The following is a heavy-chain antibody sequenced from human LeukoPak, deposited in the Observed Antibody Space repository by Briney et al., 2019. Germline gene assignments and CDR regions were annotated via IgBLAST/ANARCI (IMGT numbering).Heavy chain of an antibody. V-gene: IGHV1-46*03. CDR1: GYTFTSYY. J-gene: IGHJ4*02. CDR2: ISPSGGST. CDR3: ARVGGYYDSSGYWLDY. D-gene: IGHD3-22*01. Sequence: GASVKVSCKASGYTFTSYYMHWVRQAPGQGLEWMGIISPSGGSTSYAQKFQGRVTMTRDTSTSTVYMELSSLRSEDTAVYYCARVGGYYDSSGYWLDYWGQGTLVTVSS.